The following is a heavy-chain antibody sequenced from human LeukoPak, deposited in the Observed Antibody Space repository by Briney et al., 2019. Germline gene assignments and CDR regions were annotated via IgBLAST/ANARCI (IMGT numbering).Heavy chain of an antibody. CDR1: GFTFSSYE. J-gene: IGHJ4*02. V-gene: IGHV3-48*03. D-gene: IGHD3-16*01. CDR2: ISSDGRVI. Sequence: EPGGSLRLSCAASGFTFSSYEMNWVRQAPGKGREWVSYISSDGRVIYYADSVRGRFTISRDNAKNSLYLQVASLRVEDTAFYYCVRDSSAWGRAGFDYWGQGILVTVSS. CDR3: VRDSSAWGRAGFDY.